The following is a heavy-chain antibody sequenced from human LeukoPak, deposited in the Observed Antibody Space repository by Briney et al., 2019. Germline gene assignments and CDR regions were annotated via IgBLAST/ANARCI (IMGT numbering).Heavy chain of an antibody. CDR2: ISSSSSYI. CDR3: ARDKAYCGGDCYSIAEYFQH. CDR1: GFTFSSYS. V-gene: IGHV3-21*01. Sequence: GGSLRLSCAASGFTFSSYSMNWVRQAPGKGLEWVSSISSSSSYIYYADSVKGRFTISRDNAKNSLYLQMNSLRAEDTAVYYCARDKAYCGGDCYSIAEYFQHWGQGTLVTVSS. D-gene: IGHD2-21*02. J-gene: IGHJ1*01.